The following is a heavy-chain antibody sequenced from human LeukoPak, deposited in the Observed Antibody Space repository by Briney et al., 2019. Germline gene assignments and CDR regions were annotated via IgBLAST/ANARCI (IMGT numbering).Heavy chain of an antibody. Sequence: SETLSLTCAVYGGSFSGYYWSWIRQPPGKGLERIGEINHSGSTNYNPSLKSRVTISVDTSKNQFSLKLSSVTAADTAVYYCARGRYDSSGYYRARFDPWGQGTLVTVSS. V-gene: IGHV4-34*01. CDR3: ARGRYDSSGYYRARFDP. J-gene: IGHJ5*02. D-gene: IGHD3-22*01. CDR1: GGSFSGYY. CDR2: INHSGST.